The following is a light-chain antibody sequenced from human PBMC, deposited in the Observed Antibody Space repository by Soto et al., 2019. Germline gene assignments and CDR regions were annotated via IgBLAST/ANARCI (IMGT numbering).Light chain of an antibody. CDR3: SSYAGSHNLVV. V-gene: IGLV2-8*01. J-gene: IGLJ2*01. Sequence: QSALTQPPSASGSPGQSVTISCTGTSSDVGGYNYVSWYQQHPGKAPKLMIYEVSKRHSGVPDRLSGSKSGNTASLTVSGLQAEDEADYYCSSYAGSHNLVVFGGGTKLTVL. CDR1: SSDVGGYNY. CDR2: EVS.